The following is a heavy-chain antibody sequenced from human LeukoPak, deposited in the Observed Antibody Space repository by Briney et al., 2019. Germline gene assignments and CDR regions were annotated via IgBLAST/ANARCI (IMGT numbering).Heavy chain of an antibody. CDR2: IYYSGST. CDR3: ARLYCSGGSCYWGGSFDY. CDR1: GGSISSYY. D-gene: IGHD2-15*01. Sequence: PSETLSLTCTVSGGSISSYYWSWIRQPPGKGLEWIGYIYYSGSTNYNPSLKSRVTISVDTSENQFSLKLSSVTAADTAVYYCARLYCSGGSCYWGGSFDYWGQGTLVTVSS. V-gene: IGHV4-59*01. J-gene: IGHJ4*02.